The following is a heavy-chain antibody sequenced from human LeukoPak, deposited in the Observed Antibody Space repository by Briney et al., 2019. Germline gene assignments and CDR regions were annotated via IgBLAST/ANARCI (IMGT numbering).Heavy chain of an antibody. CDR3: ARGPQFCSGGSCFGYYFDY. Sequence: KSGGSLRLSCVASGFTFSRYSMNWVRQPPGKGLEWVSSISASGSHIYYADSVKGRFSIPRDSARNSVYVQMSSLRAEDTAVYYCARGPQFCSGGSCFGYYFDYWGQGALVTVSS. V-gene: IGHV3-21*01. CDR1: GFTFSRYS. J-gene: IGHJ4*02. CDR2: ISASGSHI. D-gene: IGHD2-15*01.